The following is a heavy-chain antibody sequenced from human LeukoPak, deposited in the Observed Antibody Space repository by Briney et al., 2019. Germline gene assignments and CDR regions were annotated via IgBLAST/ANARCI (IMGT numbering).Heavy chain of an antibody. CDR3: ARGDVVVPAAIGGGDAFDI. D-gene: IGHD2-2*01. CDR2: ISYDGSNK. J-gene: IGHJ3*02. Sequence: PGRSLRLSCAASGFTFSSYAMHWVRQAPGKGLEWVAVISYDGSNKYYADSVKGRFTISRDNSKNTLYLQMNSLRAEDTAVYYCARGDVVVPAAIGGGDAFDIWGQGTMVTVSS. V-gene: IGHV3-30-3*01. CDR1: GFTFSSYA.